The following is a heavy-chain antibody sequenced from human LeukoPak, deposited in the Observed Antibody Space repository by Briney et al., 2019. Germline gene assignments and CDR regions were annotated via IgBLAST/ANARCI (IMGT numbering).Heavy chain of an antibody. CDR2: ISSSSSYI. CDR1: GFTFSSYS. D-gene: IGHD3-22*01. Sequence: PGGSLRLSCAASGFTFSSYSMNWVRQAPGKGLEWVSSISSSSSYIYYADSVKGRFTISRDNAKNSLYPQMNSLRAEDTAVYYCARELDSSGYYYGDWGQGTLVTVSS. CDR3: ARELDSSGYYYGD. J-gene: IGHJ4*02. V-gene: IGHV3-21*01.